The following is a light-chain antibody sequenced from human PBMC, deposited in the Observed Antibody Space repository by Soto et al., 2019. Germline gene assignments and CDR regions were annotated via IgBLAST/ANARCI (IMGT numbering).Light chain of an antibody. J-gene: IGKJ1*01. CDR1: QTVSSN. CDR3: QQYNSYSRT. CDR2: GAS. V-gene: IGKV3-15*01. Sequence: VVTQSPVTLSVSPGERATLSCRASQTVSSNLAWYQHKPGQAPRLLIYGASTRATDFPARFSGSGSGTEFTLTISSLQPDDFATYYCQQYNSYSRTFGQGTKVDIK.